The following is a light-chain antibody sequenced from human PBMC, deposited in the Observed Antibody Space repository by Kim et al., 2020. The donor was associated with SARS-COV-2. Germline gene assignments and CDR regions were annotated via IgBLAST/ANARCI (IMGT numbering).Light chain of an antibody. CDR3: QQYGSSWT. J-gene: IGKJ1*01. Sequence: EIVLTQSPGTLSLSPGERATLSCRASQSVSSSYLAWYQQKPGQAPRLLIYGASSRATGIPDRFRGSGSGIDFTLTISRLEPEDFAVYYCQQYGSSWTFGQGTKVDIK. CDR2: GAS. V-gene: IGKV3-20*01. CDR1: QSVSSSY.